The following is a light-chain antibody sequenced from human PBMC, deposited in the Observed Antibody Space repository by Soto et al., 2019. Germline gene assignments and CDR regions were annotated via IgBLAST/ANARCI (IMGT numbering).Light chain of an antibody. CDR3: QQYDSYPLT. CDR2: KAS. Sequence: DIQMTQSPSTLSASVGDRVTITCRASQTISTWLAWYQQKPGKAAKLLIYKASSLESGVPSRSSGSGSGTEFTLTISSLQPDDFATYYCQQYDSYPLTFGGGTKVEIK. CDR1: QTISTW. V-gene: IGKV1-5*03. J-gene: IGKJ4*01.